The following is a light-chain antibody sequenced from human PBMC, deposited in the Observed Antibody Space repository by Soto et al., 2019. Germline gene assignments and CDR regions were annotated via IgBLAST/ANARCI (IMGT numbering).Light chain of an antibody. V-gene: IGLV2-14*01. CDR2: EAP. J-gene: IGLJ2*01. CDR3: TSYTSTSTIV. CDR1: SNDIGANDY. Sequence: QSALTQPASVSGSPGQSITISCTGTSNDIGANDYVSWYQHHPGQAPKILIYEAPNRPSGVSHRFSGSKSGNTASLTISGLQAEDEAEDFCTSYTSTSTIVFGGGTTLTVL.